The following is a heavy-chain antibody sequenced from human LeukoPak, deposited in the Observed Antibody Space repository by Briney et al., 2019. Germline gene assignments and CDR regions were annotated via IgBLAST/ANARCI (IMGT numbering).Heavy chain of an antibody. Sequence: ASVKVSCKASGGTFSSYAISWVRQAPGQGLEWMGGIIPIFGTANYAQKFQGRVTITADESTSTAYMELSSLRSEDTAVYYFARSPSLEYCSSTSCYLGYWGQGTLVTVSS. V-gene: IGHV1-69*01. J-gene: IGHJ4*02. CDR2: IIPIFGTA. CDR3: ARSPSLEYCSSTSCYLGY. CDR1: GGTFSSYA. D-gene: IGHD2-2*01.